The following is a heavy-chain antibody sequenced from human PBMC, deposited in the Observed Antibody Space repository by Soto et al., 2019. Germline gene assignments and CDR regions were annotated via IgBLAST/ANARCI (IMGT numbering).Heavy chain of an antibody. Sequence: PSQTLSLTCAISGDSVSSNSAAWNWIRQSPSRGLEWLGRTYYRSKWYNDYAVSVKSRITINPDTSKNQFSLQLNSVTPEDTAVYYCAREDRSGSYYIVVGYYYYGMDVWGQGTTVTVSS. CDR2: TYYRSKWYN. V-gene: IGHV6-1*01. J-gene: IGHJ6*02. CDR3: AREDRSGSYYIVVGYYYYGMDV. D-gene: IGHD3-10*01. CDR1: GDSVSSNSAA.